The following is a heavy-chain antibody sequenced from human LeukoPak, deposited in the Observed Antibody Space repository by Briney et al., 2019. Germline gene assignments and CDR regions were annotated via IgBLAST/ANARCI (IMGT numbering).Heavy chain of an antibody. V-gene: IGHV1-46*01. CDR1: GYTFTSYY. J-gene: IGHJ4*02. D-gene: IGHD3-10*01. Sequence: EASVKVSCKASGYTFTSYYIHGVRQAPGQGLEWMGIIDPSGGGTSYAQKFQGRVTMTRDTSTSTAYMELSSLRSEDTAVYYCASLGSGSSPIIDFDYWGQGTLVTVSS. CDR3: ASLGSGSSPIIDFDY. CDR2: IDPSGGGT.